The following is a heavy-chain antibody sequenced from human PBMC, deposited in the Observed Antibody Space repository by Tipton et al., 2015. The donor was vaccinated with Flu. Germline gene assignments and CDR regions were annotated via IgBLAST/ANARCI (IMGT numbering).Heavy chain of an antibody. D-gene: IGHD5-12*01. V-gene: IGHV3-7*01. CDR2: IKRDGSEE. Sequence: SLRLSCAASGFTFNSYWMNWVRQAPGKGLEWVANIKRDGSEEYYVDAVKGRFTISRDNAENSLYLQMNSLRAGDTAVYYCVGDGFLAHWGQGILVTVSS. CDR3: VGDGFLAH. J-gene: IGHJ4*02. CDR1: GFTFNSYW.